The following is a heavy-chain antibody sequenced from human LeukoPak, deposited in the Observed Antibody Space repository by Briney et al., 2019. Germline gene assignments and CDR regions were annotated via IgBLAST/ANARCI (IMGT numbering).Heavy chain of an antibody. CDR3: AGSMVVTPGGAFDI. CDR1: GFTFRSYS. Sequence: GGSLRLSCAASGFTFRSYSMNWVRQAPGKGLEWVSSISSSSSYIYYADSVKGRFTISRDNAKNSLYLQMNSLRAEDTAVYYCAGSMVVTPGGAFDIWGQGTMVTVSS. CDR2: ISSSSSYI. D-gene: IGHD4-23*01. J-gene: IGHJ3*02. V-gene: IGHV3-21*01.